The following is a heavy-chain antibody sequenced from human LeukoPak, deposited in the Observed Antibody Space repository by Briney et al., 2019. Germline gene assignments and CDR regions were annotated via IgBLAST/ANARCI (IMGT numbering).Heavy chain of an antibody. J-gene: IGHJ4*02. CDR3: AMRIGFNY. V-gene: IGHV3-11*04. Sequence: GGSLRLSCTVSGVTLNDYYMSWIRQAPGRGLEWVSYISGSGSTIYYADSVKGRFTISRDNTKNSMYLQMNSLRAEDTAVYYCAMRIGFNYWGQGTLVTVSS. CDR1: GVTLNDYY. CDR2: ISGSGSTI.